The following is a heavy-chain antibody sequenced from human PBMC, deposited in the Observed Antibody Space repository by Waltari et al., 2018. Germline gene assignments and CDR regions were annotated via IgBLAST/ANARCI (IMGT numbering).Heavy chain of an antibody. CDR1: GYTFTDSV. D-gene: IGHD2-21*01. CDR2: INPKSGAT. J-gene: IGHJ5*02. V-gene: IGHV1-2*06. Sequence: QVQLVQSGAEVKKPGASVKVSCKASGYTFTDSVIDWVRHAPGQGLEWMGRINPKSGATTYPQKLQGRITMTRDTSSGTAYMELGSVTSDDTALYYCARHIDSIRSAWGQGTLVTVSS. CDR3: ARHIDSIRSA.